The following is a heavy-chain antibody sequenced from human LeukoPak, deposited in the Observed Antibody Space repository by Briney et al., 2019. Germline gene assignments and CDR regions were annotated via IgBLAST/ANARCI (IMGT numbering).Heavy chain of an antibody. J-gene: IGHJ6*04. CDR1: GFTFSTHS. V-gene: IGHV3-48*01. CDR3: ARAVGHGSGSPRLDV. Sequence: GGSLRLSCAVSGFTFSTHSMNWVRQAPGKGLEWVSYIISSSNTIYYADSVKGRFTISRDNAKNSLYLQMNSLRAEDTAVYYCARAVGHGSGSPRLDVWGKGTTVTVSS. D-gene: IGHD3-10*01. CDR2: IISSSNTI.